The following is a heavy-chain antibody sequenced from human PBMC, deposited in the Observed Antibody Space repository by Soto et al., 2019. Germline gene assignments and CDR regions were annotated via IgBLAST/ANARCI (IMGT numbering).Heavy chain of an antibody. D-gene: IGHD5-18*01. CDR3: AKDILRDTAMVLNGKPLTLKSYYYYGMDV. CDR2: ISWDGGST. J-gene: IGHJ6*02. V-gene: IGHV3-43*01. CDR1: GFTFDDYT. Sequence: GGSLRLSCAASGFTFDDYTMHWVRQAPGKGLEWVSLISWDGGSTYYADSVKGRFTISRDNSKNSLYLQMNSLRTEDTALYYCAKDILRDTAMVLNGKPLTLKSYYYYGMDVWGQGTTVTVSS.